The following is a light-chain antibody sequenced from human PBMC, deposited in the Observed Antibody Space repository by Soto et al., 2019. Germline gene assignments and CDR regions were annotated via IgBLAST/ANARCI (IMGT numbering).Light chain of an antibody. J-gene: IGLJ2*01. Sequence: QSALTQPASVSGSPGQSITISCTGTSSDVGGYNYVSWYQQHPGKAPKLMIYDVSNRPSGVSNRFSGSKSGNTASLTISGLQAEDEADYYCSSYTISSTVVLGRGAKLTV. CDR3: SSYTISSTVV. CDR2: DVS. CDR1: SSDVGGYNY. V-gene: IGLV2-14*01.